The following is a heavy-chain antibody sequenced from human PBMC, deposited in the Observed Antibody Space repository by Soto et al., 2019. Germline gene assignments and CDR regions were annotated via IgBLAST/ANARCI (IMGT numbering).Heavy chain of an antibody. D-gene: IGHD3-3*01. V-gene: IGHV1-8*01. Sequence: ASVKVSCKASGYTFTSYDINWVRQATGQGLEWMGWMNPNSGNTGYAQKFQGRVTMTRNTSISTAYMELSSLRSEDTAVYYCARDRRITIFGVEDYYYYYGMDVWGQGTTVTVSS. CDR3: ARDRRITIFGVEDYYYYYGMDV. CDR1: GYTFTSYD. CDR2: MNPNSGNT. J-gene: IGHJ6*02.